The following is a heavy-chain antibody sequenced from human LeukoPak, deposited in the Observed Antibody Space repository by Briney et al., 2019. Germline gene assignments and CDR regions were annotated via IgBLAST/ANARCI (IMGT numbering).Heavy chain of an antibody. J-gene: IGHJ6*04. CDR1: GFTVSSNY. Sequence: SGGSLRLSCAASGFTVSSNYMSWVHQAPGKGLEWVSVIYSGGSTYYADSVKGRFTISRDNSKNTLYLQMNSLRAEDTAVYYCARESQGDCSGGSCYSYGMDVWGKGTTVTVSS. V-gene: IGHV3-53*01. CDR2: IYSGGST. CDR3: ARESQGDCSGGSCYSYGMDV. D-gene: IGHD2-15*01.